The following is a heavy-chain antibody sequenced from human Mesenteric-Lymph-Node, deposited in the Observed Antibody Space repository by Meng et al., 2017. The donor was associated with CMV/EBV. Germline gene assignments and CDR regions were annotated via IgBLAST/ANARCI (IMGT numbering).Heavy chain of an antibody. Sequence: SETLSLTCAVYGGSFSGYYWSWIRQPPGKGLEWIGEINHSGSTNYNPSLKSRVTISVDTSKNHFSLKLTSVTAADTAVYYCARHYALWHQLHRNWFDPWGQGMLVTVSS. V-gene: IGHV4-34*01. CDR1: GGSFSGYY. D-gene: IGHD2-2*01. CDR2: INHSGST. J-gene: IGHJ5*02. CDR3: ARHYALWHQLHRNWFDP.